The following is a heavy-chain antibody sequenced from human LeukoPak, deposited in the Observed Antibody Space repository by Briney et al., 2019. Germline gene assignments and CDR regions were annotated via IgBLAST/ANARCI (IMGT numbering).Heavy chain of an antibody. D-gene: IGHD3-22*01. Sequence: SVKVSCKASGGTFSSYAISWVRQAPGQGLEWMGGIIPIFGTANYAQKFQGRVTITADESTSTAYMELSSLRSEDTAVYYCARVANYYDSSGYYVSDGAFDIWGQGTMATVSS. CDR1: GGTFSSYA. V-gene: IGHV1-69*01. CDR2: IIPIFGTA. J-gene: IGHJ3*02. CDR3: ARVANYYDSSGYYVSDGAFDI.